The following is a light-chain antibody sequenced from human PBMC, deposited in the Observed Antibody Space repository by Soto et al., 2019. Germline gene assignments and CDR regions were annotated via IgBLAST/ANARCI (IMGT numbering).Light chain of an antibody. CDR3: SSYICSITPLV. V-gene: IGLV2-14*01. CDR2: DVT. CDR1: SSDVGGYNY. J-gene: IGLJ3*02. Sequence: QSALTQPASVSGSPGQSITISCTGTSSDVGGYNYVSWYQQHPGKAPKLMIYDVTNRPSGVSNRFSGSQSGNTASLTISGLQAEYEADYYCSSYICSITPLVFGVGTTVTVL.